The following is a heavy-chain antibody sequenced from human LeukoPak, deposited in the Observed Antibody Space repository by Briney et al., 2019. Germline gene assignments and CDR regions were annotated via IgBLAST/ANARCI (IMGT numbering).Heavy chain of an antibody. CDR3: ARTPIYSSSSGEYYYYYMDV. Sequence: SETLSLTCAVYGGSFSGYYWSWIRQPPGKGLEWIGYIYYSGSTNYNPSLKSRVTISVDTSKNQFSLKLSSVTAADTAVYYCARTPIYSSSSGEYYYYYMDVWGKGTTVTVSS. V-gene: IGHV4-59*01. J-gene: IGHJ6*03. D-gene: IGHD6-6*01. CDR1: GGSFSGYY. CDR2: IYYSGST.